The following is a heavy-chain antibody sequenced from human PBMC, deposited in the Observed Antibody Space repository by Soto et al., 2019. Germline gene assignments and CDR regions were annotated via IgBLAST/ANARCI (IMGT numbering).Heavy chain of an antibody. Sequence: QVQLQESGPGLVKPSQTLSLTCTVSGASISSGGYYWSWIRQHPGKGLEWIGFIYYSGSTYYNPSLKMLLGMSVDTSKTQFSLKVTSVTAADTAVYYCARGVVASTSIPHNWFDPWGQGTLVTVSS. V-gene: IGHV4-31*01. CDR2: IYYSGST. J-gene: IGHJ5*02. CDR3: ARGVVASTSIPHNWFDP. D-gene: IGHD2-15*01. CDR1: GASISSGGYY.